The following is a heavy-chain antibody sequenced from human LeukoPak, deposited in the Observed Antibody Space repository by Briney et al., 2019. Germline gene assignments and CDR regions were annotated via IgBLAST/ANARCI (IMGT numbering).Heavy chain of an antibody. J-gene: IGHJ6*03. D-gene: IGHD1-26*01. V-gene: IGHV1-2*02. CDR1: GYTFTGYY. Sequence: ASVKVSYKASGYTFTGYYMHWVRQAPRQGLEWMGWINPNSGGTNYAQKFQGRVTMTRDTSISTAYMELSRLRSDDTAVYYCARGGGGSYFYYYYYMDVWGKGTTVTVSS. CDR3: ARGGGGSYFYYYYYMDV. CDR2: INPNSGGT.